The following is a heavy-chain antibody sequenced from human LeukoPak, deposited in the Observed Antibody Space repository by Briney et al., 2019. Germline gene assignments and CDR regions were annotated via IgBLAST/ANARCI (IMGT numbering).Heavy chain of an antibody. CDR2: IWYDGSHK. CDR3: AKYSVAGSGRYMDV. Sequence: PGRSLRLSCAASGITFSSYGMHWVRQAPGKGLEWVAGIWYDGSHKYYADSVKGRFTISRDSSKNTLYLQMNSLRAEDTAVYYCAKYSVAGSGRYMDVWGKGTTVTVSS. CDR1: GITFSSYG. D-gene: IGHD6-19*01. V-gene: IGHV3-33*06. J-gene: IGHJ6*03.